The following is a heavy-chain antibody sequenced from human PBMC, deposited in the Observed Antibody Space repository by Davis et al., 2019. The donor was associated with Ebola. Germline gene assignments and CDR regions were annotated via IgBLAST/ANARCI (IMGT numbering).Heavy chain of an antibody. CDR2: LNPNSFT. Sequence: ASVTVSCKPSGDTFNDFYIHWLRQAPAQGLEWLGRLNPNSFTDFAQKFQGRVTMTRDTSISTAYLDLTGRSSDDTAVYYCARGSPLQANAFDIWGPGTMVTVSS. CDR3: ARGSPLQANAFDI. D-gene: IGHD2-21*02. V-gene: IGHV1-2*06. CDR1: GDTFNDFY. J-gene: IGHJ3*02.